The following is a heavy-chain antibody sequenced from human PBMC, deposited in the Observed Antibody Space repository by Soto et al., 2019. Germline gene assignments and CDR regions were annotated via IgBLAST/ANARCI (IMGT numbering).Heavy chain of an antibody. J-gene: IGHJ5*02. CDR1: GGSISSGGYY. D-gene: IGHD1-20*01. CDR2: IYYSGST. V-gene: IGHV4-31*03. Sequence: SETLSLSCTVSGGSISSGGYYWSWIRQHPGKGLEWIGYIYYSGSTYYNPSLKSRVTISVDTSKNQFSLKLSSVTAADTAVYYCARVGGINWFDPWGQGTLVTVSS. CDR3: ARVGGINWFDP.